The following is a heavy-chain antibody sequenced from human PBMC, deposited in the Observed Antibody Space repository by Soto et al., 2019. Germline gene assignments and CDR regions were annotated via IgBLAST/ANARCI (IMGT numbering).Heavy chain of an antibody. Sequence: EVQLVESGGGLVQPGGSLKLSCAASGFTFSGSAMHWVRQASGKGLEWVGRIRSKANSYATAYAASVKDRFTISRDDSKNTAYLQMNSLKTEDTAVYYCTRWDTTMVRDYWGQGTLVTVSS. D-gene: IGHD5-18*01. CDR3: TRWDTTMVRDY. CDR1: GFTFSGSA. CDR2: IRSKANSYAT. V-gene: IGHV3-73*01. J-gene: IGHJ4*02.